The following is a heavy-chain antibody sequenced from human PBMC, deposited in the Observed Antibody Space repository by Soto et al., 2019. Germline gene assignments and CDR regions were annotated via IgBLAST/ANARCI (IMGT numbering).Heavy chain of an antibody. V-gene: IGHV3-30*18. D-gene: IGHD6-13*01. CDR1: GFTFSRYG. CDR3: AKESSSWPYYFDY. J-gene: IGHJ4*02. CDR2: KSYDGSIE. Sequence: QVQLVESGGGVVQPGRSLRLSCAASGFTFSRYGMHWVRQAPGKGLEWVAIKSYDGSIEYYADSVKGRFTVSRDNSKNTLYLRMNSLRAEDTAIYYCAKESSSWPYYFDYWGQGTLVTVSS.